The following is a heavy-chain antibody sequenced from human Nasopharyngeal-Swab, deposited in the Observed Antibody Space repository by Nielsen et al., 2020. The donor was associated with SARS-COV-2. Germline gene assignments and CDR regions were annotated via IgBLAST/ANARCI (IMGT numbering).Heavy chain of an antibody. Sequence: EGSLRLSCAASGFTFSSYWMSWVRQAPGKGLEWVANIKQDGSEKYYVDSVKGRFTISRDNAKNSLYLQMNSLRAEDTAVYYCAREVLESYYYYYYMDVWGKGTTVTVSS. CDR2: IKQDGSEK. CDR3: AREVLESYYYYYYMDV. CDR1: GFTFSSYW. D-gene: IGHD3-3*01. V-gene: IGHV3-7*03. J-gene: IGHJ6*03.